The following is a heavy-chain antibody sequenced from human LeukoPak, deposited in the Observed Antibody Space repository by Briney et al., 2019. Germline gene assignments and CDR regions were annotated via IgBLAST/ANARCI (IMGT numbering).Heavy chain of an antibody. CDR1: GFTLSTYN. CDR3: ARDGGSLPVGYFQH. Sequence: GGSLRLSCAASGFTLSTYNMNWVRQAPGKGLEWVSFISSGSEIIYYADSVKGRFTVSRDNAKNSLYLQMNSLRAEDTAVYYCARDGGSLPVGYFQHWGQGTLVTVSS. V-gene: IGHV3-48*01. D-gene: IGHD1-26*01. CDR2: ISSGSEII. J-gene: IGHJ1*01.